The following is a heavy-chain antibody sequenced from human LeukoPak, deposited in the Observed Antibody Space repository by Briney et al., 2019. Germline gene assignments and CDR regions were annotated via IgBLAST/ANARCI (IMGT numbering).Heavy chain of an antibody. Sequence: ASVKVSCKASGYTFTSYYMHWVRQAPGQGLEWMGIINPSGGSTSYAQKFQGRVTMTRDMSTSTVYMELSSLRSEDTAVYYCAREYYDFWSGYYPHYYYYYMDVWGKGTTVTVSS. V-gene: IGHV1-46*01. CDR2: INPSGGST. CDR3: AREYYDFWSGYYPHYYYYYMDV. D-gene: IGHD3-3*01. CDR1: GYTFTSYY. J-gene: IGHJ6*03.